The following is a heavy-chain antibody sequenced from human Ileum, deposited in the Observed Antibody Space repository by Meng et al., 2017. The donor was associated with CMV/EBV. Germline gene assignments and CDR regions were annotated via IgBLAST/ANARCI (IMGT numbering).Heavy chain of an antibody. CDR3: AGGPGGFGDFNFDY. V-gene: IGHV4-4*07. Sequence: QVQLQESGPGLVKPSETLSLTCTVAGDSITSFYWSWIRQPAGKALEWIGRIYHGGSTNYNPSLKSRVTLSVDTSKNQFSMRLTSVTAADTAVYYCAGGPGGFGDFNFDYWGQGTLVTVSS. J-gene: IGHJ4*02. CDR1: GDSITSFY. CDR2: IYHGGST. D-gene: IGHD3-16*01.